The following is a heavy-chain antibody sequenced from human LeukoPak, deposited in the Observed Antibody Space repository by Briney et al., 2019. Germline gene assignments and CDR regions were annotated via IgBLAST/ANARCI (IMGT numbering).Heavy chain of an antibody. V-gene: IGHV1-8*01. CDR1: GYTSTSSD. CDR3: ARCPGRGRAFDS. J-gene: IGHJ3*02. D-gene: IGHD1-26*01. CDR2: MHHDSGNT. Sequence: GASVKVSCKASGYTSTSSDMNWVRQATGQGLEWMGWMHHDSGNTCYAQTFQGRVTMTRNTSMSTAYLELSSLRSEDTAVYYCARCPGRGRAFDSWGQGTMVTVSS.